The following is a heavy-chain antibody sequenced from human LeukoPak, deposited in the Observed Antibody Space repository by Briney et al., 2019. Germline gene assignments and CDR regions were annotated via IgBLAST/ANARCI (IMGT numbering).Heavy chain of an antibody. CDR1: GGSFSGYY. D-gene: IGHD3-3*01. Sequence: SETLSLTCAVYGGSFSGYYWNWIRQPPGKGLEWIGEINHSGSTNYNPSLKSRVTISLDTSKNQFSLKLSSVTAADTAVYYCARGKFLTYYDFWIGDYYYMDVWGKGTTVTGSS. V-gene: IGHV4-34*01. CDR2: INHSGST. J-gene: IGHJ6*03. CDR3: ARGKFLTYYDFWIGDYYYMDV.